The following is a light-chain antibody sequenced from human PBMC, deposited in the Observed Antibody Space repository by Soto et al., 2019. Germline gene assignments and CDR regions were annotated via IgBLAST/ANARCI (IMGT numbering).Light chain of an antibody. CDR3: QTWGTAIHDVV. Sequence: QSLLTQPPSASASLGASVKLTCTLSSGHGTYAIAWHQQQPEKGPRYLMKLNSDGSHNKGDGIPDRFSGSSSGAERHLTVSSLQSEDEADYYCQTWGTAIHDVVFGGGTKLTVL. CDR1: SGHGTYA. CDR2: LNSDGSH. J-gene: IGLJ2*01. V-gene: IGLV4-69*01.